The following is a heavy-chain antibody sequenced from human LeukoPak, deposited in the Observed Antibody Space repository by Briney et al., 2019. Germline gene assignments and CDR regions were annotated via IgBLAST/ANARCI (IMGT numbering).Heavy chain of an antibody. CDR3: ARDESGSAWYRQYFHH. J-gene: IGHJ1*01. D-gene: IGHD6-19*01. Sequence: GGSLRLSCAASGFTFSSYSMNWVRQAPGKGLEWVSSISSSSNYIYYADSVKGRFTISRDNAKNSLYLQMNSLRAEDTAVYYCARDESGSAWYRQYFHHWGQGTLVTVSS. V-gene: IGHV3-21*01. CDR2: ISSSSNYI. CDR1: GFTFSSYS.